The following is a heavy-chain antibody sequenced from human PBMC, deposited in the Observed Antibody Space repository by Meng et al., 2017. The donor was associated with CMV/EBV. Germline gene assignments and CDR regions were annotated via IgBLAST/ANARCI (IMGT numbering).Heavy chain of an antibody. CDR3: ARDSADSSGYYYGYYYYGMDV. Sequence: SVKVSCKASGGTFSSYAISWVRQAPGQGLEWMGGIIPIFGTANYAQKFQGRVTITTDGSTSTAYMELSSLRSEDTAVYYCARDSADSSGYYYGYYYYGMDVWGQGTTVTVSS. J-gene: IGHJ6*02. CDR2: IIPIFGTA. D-gene: IGHD3-22*01. CDR1: GGTFSSYA. V-gene: IGHV1-69*05.